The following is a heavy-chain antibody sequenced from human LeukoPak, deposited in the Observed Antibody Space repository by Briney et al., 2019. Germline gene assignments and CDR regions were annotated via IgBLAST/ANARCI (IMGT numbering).Heavy chain of an antibody. V-gene: IGHV1-2*02. CDR1: GYTFTGYY. D-gene: IGHD6-19*01. J-gene: IGHJ4*02. Sequence: ASVKVSCKASGYTFTGYYMHWVRQAPGQGLEWMGWINPNSSGTNYAQKFQGRVTMTRDTSISTAYMELSRLRSDDTAVYYCARAMTRYSSGWYLGVYWGQGTLVTVSS. CDR2: INPNSSGT. CDR3: ARAMTRYSSGWYLGVY.